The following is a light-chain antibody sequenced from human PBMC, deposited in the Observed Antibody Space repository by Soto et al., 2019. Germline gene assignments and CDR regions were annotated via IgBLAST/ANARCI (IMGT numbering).Light chain of an antibody. V-gene: IGKV2-28*01. CDR1: QSLLHRNGYNY. CDR3: MQALQTPT. CDR2: LGS. J-gene: IGKJ4*01. Sequence: DIVMTQSPLSLPVTPGDPASISCRSSQSLLHRNGYNYLDWYLQKSGQSPQLLIYLGSNRASGVPDRFSGSGSGTDFTLKISRVEAEDVRVYYCMQALQTPTFGGGTKVEIK.